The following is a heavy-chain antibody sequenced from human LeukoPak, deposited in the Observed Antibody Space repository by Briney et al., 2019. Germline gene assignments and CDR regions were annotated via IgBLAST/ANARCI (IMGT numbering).Heavy chain of an antibody. Sequence: SETLSLTCTVSGGSISSGSYYWGWIRQPPGKGLEWIGSMSYSGSTYYNPSLKSRVTISVDTSKNQFSLKLSSVTAADTAVYYCARNGAGGYGAFDIWGQGTMVTVSS. CDR3: ARNGAGGYGAFDI. J-gene: IGHJ3*02. V-gene: IGHV4-39*07. CDR2: MSYSGST. CDR1: GGSISSGSYY. D-gene: IGHD5-18*01.